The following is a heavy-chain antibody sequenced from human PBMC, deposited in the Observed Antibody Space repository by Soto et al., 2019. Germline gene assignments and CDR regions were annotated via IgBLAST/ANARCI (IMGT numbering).Heavy chain of an antibody. D-gene: IGHD3-3*01. J-gene: IGHJ3*02. CDR1: GYTFTSYG. V-gene: IGHV1-69*13. CDR2: IIPIFGTA. CDR3: ARDNALRTYYDFWRGSVGLDSFDI. Sequence: SVKVSCKASGYTFTSYGISWVRQAPGQGLEWMGGIIPIFGTANYAQKFQGRVTITADESTSTAYMELNSLRSEDTAVYYCARDNALRTYYDFWRGSVGLDSFDIWG.